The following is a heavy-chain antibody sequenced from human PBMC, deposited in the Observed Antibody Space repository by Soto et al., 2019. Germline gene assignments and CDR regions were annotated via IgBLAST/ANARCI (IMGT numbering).Heavy chain of an antibody. CDR3: VRGEGGWETY. CDR1: GFTFSSYV. J-gene: IGHJ4*02. CDR2: ISYDGNNK. V-gene: IGHV3-30-3*01. D-gene: IGHD6-19*01. Sequence: GGSLRLSCAASGFTFSSYVMHWVRQAPGKGLEWVAVISYDGNNKYYADSVKGRFTISRDNAKNTLYLQMNSLRAEDTAVYYCVRGEGGWETYWGQGTLVTVSS.